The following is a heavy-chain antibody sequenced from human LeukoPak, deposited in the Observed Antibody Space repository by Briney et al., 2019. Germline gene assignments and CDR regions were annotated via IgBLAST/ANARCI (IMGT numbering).Heavy chain of an antibody. V-gene: IGHV1-46*01. CDR1: GYTLTSYY. Sequence: GASVKVSCKASGYTLTSYYLHWVRQAPGQGLEWMAIINPSGGSTSHAQKFQGRVTMTRDTSASTVYMELSSLRSEDTAVYYCARDSSGYYYETDYWGQGTLVTVSS. CDR3: ARDSSGYYYETDY. D-gene: IGHD3-22*01. CDR2: INPSGGST. J-gene: IGHJ4*02.